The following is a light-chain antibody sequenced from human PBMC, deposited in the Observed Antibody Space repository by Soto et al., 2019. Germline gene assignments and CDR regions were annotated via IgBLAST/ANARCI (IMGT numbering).Light chain of an antibody. CDR2: GNT. CDR3: QSYDSTLSARYV. Sequence: QSALTQPPSVSGAPGQRVTISCTGSSSNIGANYDAHWYQHRPGTAPKLLIFGNTNRPSGVPDRFSGSKSGTSASLAITGLQAEDEGDYYCQSYDSTLSARYVFGTGTKVTVL. V-gene: IGLV1-40*01. J-gene: IGLJ1*01. CDR1: SSNIGANYD.